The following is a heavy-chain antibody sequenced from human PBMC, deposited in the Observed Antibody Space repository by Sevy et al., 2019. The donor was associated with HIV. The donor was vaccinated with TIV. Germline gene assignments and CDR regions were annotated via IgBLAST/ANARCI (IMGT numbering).Heavy chain of an antibody. CDR3: ARTGAGNYYYYGMDV. CDR1: GGSFSGYY. V-gene: IGHV4-34*01. Sequence: SETLSLTCAVYGGSFSGYYWSWIRQPPGKGLEWIGEINHSGSTNYNPSLKSRVTISVDTSKNQFSLKLSSVTAAVTAVYYCARTGAGNYYYYGMDVWGQGTTVTVSS. J-gene: IGHJ6*02. CDR2: INHSGST. D-gene: IGHD1-26*01.